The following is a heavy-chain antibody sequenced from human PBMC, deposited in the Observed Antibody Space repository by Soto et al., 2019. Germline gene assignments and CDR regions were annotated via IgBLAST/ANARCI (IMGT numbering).Heavy chain of an antibody. CDR2: IIPIFGTA. D-gene: IGHD3-22*01. Sequence: SVKVSCKASGGTFSSYAISWVRQAPGQGLEWMGGIIPIFGTANYAQKSQGRVTITADESTSTAYMELSSLRSEDTAVYYCARDNLNYYDSSGYYPYYYYGMDVWGQGTTVTVSS. CDR3: ARDNLNYYDSSGYYPYYYYGMDV. CDR1: GGTFSSYA. J-gene: IGHJ6*02. V-gene: IGHV1-69*13.